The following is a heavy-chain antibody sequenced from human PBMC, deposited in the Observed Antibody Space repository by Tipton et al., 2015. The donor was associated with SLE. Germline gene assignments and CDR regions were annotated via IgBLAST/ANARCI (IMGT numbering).Heavy chain of an antibody. CDR1: GASISNYY. CDR3: ARWRSKVDTDLYWYFDL. J-gene: IGHJ2*01. D-gene: IGHD5-18*01. V-gene: IGHV4-59*08. CDR2: SYYSGST. Sequence: TLSLTCIVSGASISNYYWSWVRQPPGKGLEWVAYSYYSGSTYYNPSLKGRVTISIDTSTNQFSMKMTSVTAADTAMYYCARWRSKVDTDLYWYFDLWGRGTLVTVSS.